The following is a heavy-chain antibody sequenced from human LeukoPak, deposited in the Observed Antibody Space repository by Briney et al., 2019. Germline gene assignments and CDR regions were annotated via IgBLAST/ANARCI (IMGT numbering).Heavy chain of an antibody. Sequence: ASVKVSCKASGYTFTGYYRHWVRQAPGQGLEWMGWINPNSGGTNYAQKFQGRVTMTRDTSISTAYMELSRPRSDDTAVYYCARVVLYGSGRLSWPNYGMDVWGQGTTVTVSS. J-gene: IGHJ6*02. CDR2: INPNSGGT. D-gene: IGHD3-10*01. V-gene: IGHV1-2*02. CDR3: ARVVLYGSGRLSWPNYGMDV. CDR1: GYTFTGYY.